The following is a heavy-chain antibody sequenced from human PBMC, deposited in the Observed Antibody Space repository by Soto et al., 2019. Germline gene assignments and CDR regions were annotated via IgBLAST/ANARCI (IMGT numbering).Heavy chain of an antibody. CDR1: GFTFSSYA. V-gene: IGHV3-30*18. J-gene: IGHJ4*02. D-gene: IGHD3-3*01. Sequence: GGSLRLSCAASGFTFSSYAMQWVRQAPGKGLEWVAVISYDGSNKYYTDSVKGRFTISRDNSKNTLYLQINSLRAEDTAVYYCAKAPGFGVVSYLDYRGQGALVTVSS. CDR3: AKAPGFGVVSYLDY. CDR2: ISYDGSNK.